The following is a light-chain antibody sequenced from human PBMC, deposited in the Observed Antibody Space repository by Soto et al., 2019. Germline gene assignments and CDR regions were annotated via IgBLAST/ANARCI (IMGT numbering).Light chain of an antibody. CDR2: AAS. Sequence: IQMTQSPSSVSASVGDRVTITCRASQGIRSWLDWYQQKKGKAPKLLIYAASSLQSGVPSRLRGSGYGTDLTITISSMQTEDFETYYCQQANSFPITFGHGTRLEI. CDR3: QQANSFPIT. CDR1: QGIRSW. V-gene: IGKV1D-12*01. J-gene: IGKJ5*01.